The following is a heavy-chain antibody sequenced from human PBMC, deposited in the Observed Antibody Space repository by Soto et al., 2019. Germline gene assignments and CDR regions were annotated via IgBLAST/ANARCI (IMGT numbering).Heavy chain of an antibody. Sequence: ASVKVSCKVSGYTLTELSMHWVRQAPGKGLEWMGGFDPEDGETIYAQKFQGRVTMTEDTSTDTAYMELSSLRSEDTAVYYCATENIAAAGTRFLFAPWGQGTLVTVSS. D-gene: IGHD6-13*01. CDR2: FDPEDGET. J-gene: IGHJ5*02. CDR3: ATENIAAAGTRFLFAP. CDR1: GYTLTELS. V-gene: IGHV1-24*01.